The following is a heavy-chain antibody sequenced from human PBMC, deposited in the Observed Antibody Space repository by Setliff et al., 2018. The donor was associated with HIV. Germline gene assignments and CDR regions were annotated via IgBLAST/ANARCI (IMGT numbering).Heavy chain of an antibody. V-gene: IGHV4-31*03. CDR2: IYYTGST. D-gene: IGHD7-27*01. CDR1: GGSINSGHYY. CDR3: ARRGPGDQTWFDP. Sequence: SETLSLTCSVSGGSINSGHYYWSWIRHHPGKGLEWIGYIYYTGSTYYDPSLKSRVTISVDTSKNQFSLRLSSVTAADTAVFYCARRGPGDQTWFDPWGQGILVTVS. J-gene: IGHJ5*02.